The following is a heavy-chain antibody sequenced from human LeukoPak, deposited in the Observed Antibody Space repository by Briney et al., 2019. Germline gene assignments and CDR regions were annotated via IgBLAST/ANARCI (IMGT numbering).Heavy chain of an antibody. Sequence: GGTLILSCAASGFIFNNYALSWVRQTPGKGLEWVSAISGSGRSTYYADSVKGRFTISRDNSRSTVDLQMNSLRVEDTGIYYCARDEIPSGTWGQGTMVIVSS. J-gene: IGHJ3*01. CDR1: GFIFNNYA. CDR2: ISGSGRST. CDR3: ARDEIPSGT. D-gene: IGHD6-25*01. V-gene: IGHV3-23*01.